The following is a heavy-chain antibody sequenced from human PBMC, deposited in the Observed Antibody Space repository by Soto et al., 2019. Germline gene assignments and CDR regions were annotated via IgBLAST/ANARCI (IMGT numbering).Heavy chain of an antibody. J-gene: IGHJ3*02. CDR2: ISYDGGNE. Sequence: QVQLVESGGGVVQPGRSLRLSCAASRFSFSTYAIHWVRQAPGKGLECVAGISYDGGNEYYADSVKGRFTISRDNSKSTLYLKMNSLVPDDTAVYYCARDRSGSHEIDDSLDIWGRGTMVTVSS. V-gene: IGHV3-30-3*01. CDR1: RFSFSTYA. CDR3: ARDRSGSHEIDDSLDI. D-gene: IGHD1-26*01.